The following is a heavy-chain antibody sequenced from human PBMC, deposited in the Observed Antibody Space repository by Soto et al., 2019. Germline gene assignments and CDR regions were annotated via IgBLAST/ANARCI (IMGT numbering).Heavy chain of an antibody. V-gene: IGHV1-18*04. CDR1: GYTFTSDV. Sequence: GASVNGYVNASGYTFTSDVIGWVRQAPGQGLDCIGWINGYNGDTNYAQKLQGRVTLTTDTSTSTAYMELRSLTSDDTAVYYCARDKDRVSAMYVPHYNYWGQGTLVIVSS. J-gene: IGHJ4*03. D-gene: IGHD2-21*02. CDR2: INGYNGDT. CDR3: ARDKDRVSAMYVPHYNY.